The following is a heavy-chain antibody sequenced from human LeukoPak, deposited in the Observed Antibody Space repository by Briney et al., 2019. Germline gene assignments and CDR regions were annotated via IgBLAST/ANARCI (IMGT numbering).Heavy chain of an antibody. V-gene: IGHV1-69*06. CDR1: GGTFSSYA. D-gene: IGHD3-3*01. CDR3: ATFTIFGVVIRPFDY. CDR2: IIPIFGTA. Sequence: SVKVSCKASGGTFSSYAISWVRQAPGQGLEWMGGIIPIFGTANYAQEFQGRVTMTEDTSTDTAYMELSSLRSEDTAVYYCATFTIFGVVIRPFDYWGQGTLVTVSS. J-gene: IGHJ4*02.